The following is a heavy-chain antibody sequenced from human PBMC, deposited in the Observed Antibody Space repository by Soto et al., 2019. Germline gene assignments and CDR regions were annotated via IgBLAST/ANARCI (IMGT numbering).Heavy chain of an antibody. CDR3: AKHFYDDSGYSKSNY. CDR2: ISGSANNM. CDR1: GFTFSSYA. J-gene: IGHJ4*02. Sequence: PGGSLRLSCEASGFTFSSYAMSWVRQAPGKGLEWVSAISGSANNMYYADSLKGRFTISRDNSKNTLFLQMNSLRAEDTAVYYCAKHFYDDSGYSKSNYWGQGT. V-gene: IGHV3-23*01. D-gene: IGHD3-22*01.